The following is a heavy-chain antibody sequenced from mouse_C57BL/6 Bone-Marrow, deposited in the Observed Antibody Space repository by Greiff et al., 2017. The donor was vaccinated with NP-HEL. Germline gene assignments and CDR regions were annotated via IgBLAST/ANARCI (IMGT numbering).Heavy chain of an antibody. V-gene: IGHV5-12*01. CDR1: GFTFSDYY. CDR3: ARRLSTMIRYYAMDY. Sequence: EVKLMESGGGLVQPGGSLKLSCAASGFTFSDYYMYWVRQTPEKRLEWVAYISNGGGSTYYPDTVKGRFTLSRDNAKNTLYLQMSRLKSEDTAMYYCARRLSTMIRYYAMDYWGQGTSVTVSS. D-gene: IGHD2-4*01. CDR2: ISNGGGST. J-gene: IGHJ4*01.